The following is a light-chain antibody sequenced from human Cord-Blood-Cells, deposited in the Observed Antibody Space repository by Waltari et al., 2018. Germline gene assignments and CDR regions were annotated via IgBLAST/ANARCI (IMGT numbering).Light chain of an antibody. J-gene: IGLJ2*01. V-gene: IGLV2-23*01. CDR3: CSYAGRSTLV. CDR2: EGS. CDR1: SSDVGIYNL. Sequence: QSALTQPASLSGSPGQSIPISCTGPSSDVGIYNLVSWYQQHPGKAPKLMIYEGSKRPSVVSNRFSGSKAGNQASLTIARLHAEDEADYYCCSYAGRSTLVFGGGTKLTVL.